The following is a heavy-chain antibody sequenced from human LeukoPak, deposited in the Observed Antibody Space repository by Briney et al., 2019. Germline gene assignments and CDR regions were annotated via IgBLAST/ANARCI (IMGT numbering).Heavy chain of an antibody. Sequence: GGSLRLSCAASGFTLSTYVMSWVRQAPGKGLEWVSAISGSAANTYYADSVKGRFTISRDNSKNTLYLQMNSLRAEDTAVYYCAKNVGSYYDSSGYYLGFDYWGQGTLVTVTS. CDR2: ISGSAANT. J-gene: IGHJ4*02. D-gene: IGHD3-22*01. CDR3: AKNVGSYYDSSGYYLGFDY. V-gene: IGHV3-23*01. CDR1: GFTLSTYV.